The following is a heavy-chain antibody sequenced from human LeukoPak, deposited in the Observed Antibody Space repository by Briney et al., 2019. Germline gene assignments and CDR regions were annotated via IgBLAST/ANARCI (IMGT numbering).Heavy chain of an antibody. D-gene: IGHD3-10*01. CDR2: IEAKSDGT. V-gene: IGHV1-2*06. CDR1: GPSFNAYY. J-gene: IGHJ6*03. CDR3: ARGLTYGSGRFFYYSMDV. Sequence: DSVKVSCKASGPSFNAYYMHWVRQAPGQGLEWMGRIEAKSDGTHYPQKFQGRVTMTRDTSISTAYMELTRLGPDDTAVYFCARGLTYGSGRFFYYSMDVWGRGTTVIVSS.